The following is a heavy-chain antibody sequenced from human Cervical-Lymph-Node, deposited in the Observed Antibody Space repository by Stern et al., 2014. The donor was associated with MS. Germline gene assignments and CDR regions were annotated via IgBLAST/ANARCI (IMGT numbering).Heavy chain of an antibody. D-gene: IGHD3-10*01. V-gene: IGHV3-23*04. J-gene: IGHJ4*02. Sequence: EVHLVESGGGLVQPGGSLRLSCAASGFTFSSYAMSWVRPAPGKGLEWVSVISGSGGSTYYADSVKGRFTISRDNSKNTLYLQMNSLRAEDTAVYYCAKGGGYYGSGTQFDYWGQGTLVTVSS. CDR2: ISGSGGST. CDR1: GFTFSSYA. CDR3: AKGGGYYGSGTQFDY.